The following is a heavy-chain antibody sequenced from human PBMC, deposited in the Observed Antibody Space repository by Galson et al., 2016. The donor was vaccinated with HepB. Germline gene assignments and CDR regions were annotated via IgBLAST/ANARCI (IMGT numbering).Heavy chain of an antibody. CDR1: EFIFSSYW. J-gene: IGHJ4*02. V-gene: IGHV3-7*02. D-gene: IGHD1-26*01. CDR2: IKEDGSEK. Sequence: SLRLSCAASEFIFSSYWMSWVRQAPGKGLEWVADIKEDGSEKYYADSVKGRFTSYRDNAKNSLYLQMNSLRAEDTAVYYCAKYSGSYKGYDYWGQGTLVNVSS. CDR3: AKYSGSYKGYDY.